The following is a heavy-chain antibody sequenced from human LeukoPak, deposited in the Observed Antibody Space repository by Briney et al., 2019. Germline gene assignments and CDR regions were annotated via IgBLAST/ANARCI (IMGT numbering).Heavy chain of an antibody. CDR3: ARDPRITFGGVIASGIFDY. D-gene: IGHD3-16*02. CDR2: INPSGGST. Sequence: GASVKVSCKASGYTFSTNYMHWVRQAPGQGLEWMGKINPSGGSTSSAQKFQGRVTMTTDTSTSTGYMELSSLRSEDTAVYYCARDPRITFGGVIASGIFDYWGQGTLVTVSS. CDR1: GYTFSTNY. J-gene: IGHJ4*02. V-gene: IGHV1-46*01.